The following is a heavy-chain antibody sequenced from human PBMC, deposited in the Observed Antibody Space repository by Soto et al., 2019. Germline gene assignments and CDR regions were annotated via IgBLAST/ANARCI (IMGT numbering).Heavy chain of an antibody. Sequence: PLSLTCAEGGSLNSGYHRSSIRKPPGKGLEWIGYIYYSGSTNYNPSLKSRVTISVDTSKNQFSLKLSSVTAADTAVYYCARGPPRRVVLYYYYGMDVWGQGTTVTVSS. J-gene: IGHJ6*02. CDR3: ARGPPRRVVLYYYYGMDV. CDR2: IYYSGST. D-gene: IGHD6-6*01. V-gene: IGHV4-59*01. CDR1: GSLNSGYH.